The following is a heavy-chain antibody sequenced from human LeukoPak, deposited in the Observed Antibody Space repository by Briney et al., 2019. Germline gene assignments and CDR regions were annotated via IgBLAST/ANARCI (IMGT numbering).Heavy chain of an antibody. CDR2: ISGSGGST. Sequence: PGGSLRLSCAASGFTFSSYAMSWVRQAPGKGLEWVSAISGSGGSTYYADSVKGRFTISRDNSRNTLYLQMNSLRAEDTAVYYCAKDARYGDYETNFDYWGQGTLVTVSS. D-gene: IGHD4-17*01. J-gene: IGHJ4*02. CDR1: GFTFSSYA. V-gene: IGHV3-23*01. CDR3: AKDARYGDYETNFDY.